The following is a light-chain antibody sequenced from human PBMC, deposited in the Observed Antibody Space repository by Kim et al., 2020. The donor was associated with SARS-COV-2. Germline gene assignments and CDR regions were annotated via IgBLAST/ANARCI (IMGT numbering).Light chain of an antibody. CDR3: SSYTSSSTLD. J-gene: IGLJ1*01. CDR2: DVS. Sequence: QSALTQPASVSGSPGQSITISCTGTSSDVGGYNYVSWYQQRPGKAPKLIIYDVSDRPSGISNRFSGSKSGNTASLTISGLQADDEGDYYCSSYTSSSTLDFGTGTQLTVL. CDR1: SSDVGGYNY. V-gene: IGLV2-14*03.